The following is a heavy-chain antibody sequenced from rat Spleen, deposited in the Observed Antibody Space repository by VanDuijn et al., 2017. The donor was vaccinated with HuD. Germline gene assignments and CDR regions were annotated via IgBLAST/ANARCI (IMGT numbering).Heavy chain of an antibody. V-gene: IGHV5-29*01. D-gene: IGHD1-11*01. CDR2: ISYGDTSGHSGT. Sequence: EVQLVESGGGLVQPGRSLKLSCAASGFTFSDYGMAWVRQAPTKGLEWVATISYGDTSGHSGTYYRDSVKGRFTISRDNAKSTLYLQMDSLRSEDTATYYCTTLTEDWFAYWGQGTLVTVSS. CDR1: GFTFSDYG. CDR3: TTLTEDWFAY. J-gene: IGHJ3*01.